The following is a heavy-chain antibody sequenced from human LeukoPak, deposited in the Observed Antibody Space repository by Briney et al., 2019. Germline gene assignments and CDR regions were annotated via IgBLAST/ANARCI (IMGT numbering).Heavy chain of an antibody. CDR3: ARPRSGTFKGGEFDY. V-gene: IGHV4-34*01. D-gene: IGHD1/OR15-1a*01. CDR2: INHSGST. Sequence: SETLFLTCAVYGGSFSGYYWSWIRQPPGKGLEWIGEINHSGSTNYNPSLKSRVTISVDTSKNQFSLKLSSVTAADTAVYYCARPRSGTFKGGEFDYWGQGTLVTVSS. CDR1: GGSFSGYY. J-gene: IGHJ4*02.